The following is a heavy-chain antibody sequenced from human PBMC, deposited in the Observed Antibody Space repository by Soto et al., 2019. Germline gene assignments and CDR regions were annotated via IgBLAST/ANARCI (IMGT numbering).Heavy chain of an antibody. CDR2: INPNSGGT. CDR1: GYTFTGYY. CDR3: ARSPFDSGGTKRIDFDI. D-gene: IGHD4-17*01. Sequence: ASVKVSCKGSGYTFTGYYMHGVRQSPVQGLEWMGWINPNSGGTNYAQKFQGWVTMTRDTSISTAYMELSRLRSDDTAAYYCARSPFDSGGTKRIDFDIWGQGKMVTVSS. V-gene: IGHV1-2*04. J-gene: IGHJ3*02.